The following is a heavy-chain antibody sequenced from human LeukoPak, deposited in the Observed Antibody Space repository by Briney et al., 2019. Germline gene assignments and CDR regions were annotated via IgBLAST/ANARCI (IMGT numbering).Heavy chain of an antibody. D-gene: IGHD6-19*01. Sequence: SETLSLTCIVSGDSINSYYWSWIRQPAGKGLEWVGAIYSSGSTTYSPSLKSRVTMSVDTPENQFSLKLSSVTAADSAVYYCARGSSGWFLHFFDPWGQGTLVTVSS. J-gene: IGHJ5*02. V-gene: IGHV4-4*07. CDR2: IYSSGST. CDR1: GDSINSYY. CDR3: ARGSSGWFLHFFDP.